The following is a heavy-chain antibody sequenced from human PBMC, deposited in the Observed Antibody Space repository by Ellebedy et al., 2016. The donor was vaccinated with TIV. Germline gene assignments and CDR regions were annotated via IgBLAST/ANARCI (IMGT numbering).Heavy chain of an antibody. CDR1: GFTFSSYD. D-gene: IGHD2-21*01. Sequence: GGSLRLSCAASGFTFSSYDMHWVRQGTGKGLEWVSAIGTAGDTYYPGSVKGRFTISRENAKNSLYLPITSLRAEDTAVYYCARARFGDTAVDYWGQGTLVTVSS. J-gene: IGHJ4*03. V-gene: IGHV3-13*01. CDR2: IGTAGDT. CDR3: ARARFGDTAVDY.